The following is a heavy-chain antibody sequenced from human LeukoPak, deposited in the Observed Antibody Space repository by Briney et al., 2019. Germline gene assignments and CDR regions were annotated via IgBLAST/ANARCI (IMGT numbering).Heavy chain of an antibody. CDR3: ATGFSHTIFGVLDY. CDR1: GFTFNSYG. V-gene: IGHV3-30*01. CDR2: ISYDGSNK. J-gene: IGHJ4*02. D-gene: IGHD3-3*01. Sequence: PGRSLRLSCAASGFTFNSYGIHWVRQAPGKGLEWVAVISYDGSNKYYADSVKGRFTISRDNSKNTLYLQMNSLRAEDTAVYYCATGFSHTIFGVLDYWGQGTLVTVSS.